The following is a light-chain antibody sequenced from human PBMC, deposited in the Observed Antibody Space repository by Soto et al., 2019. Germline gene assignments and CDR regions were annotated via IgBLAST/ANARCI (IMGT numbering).Light chain of an antibody. CDR1: QSLLHITGETF. J-gene: IGKJ5*01. CDR2: EVS. Sequence: DVVMTQTPLSLSVAPGQPASISCKSSQSLLHITGETFLFWYLQKPGQSPQLLIYEVSTRVSGVPHRFSGSGSGTDFTLEISRVETDDVGIYYCMQSTQLPPTFGQGTRLWIE. V-gene: IGKV2D-29*02. CDR3: MQSTQLPPT.